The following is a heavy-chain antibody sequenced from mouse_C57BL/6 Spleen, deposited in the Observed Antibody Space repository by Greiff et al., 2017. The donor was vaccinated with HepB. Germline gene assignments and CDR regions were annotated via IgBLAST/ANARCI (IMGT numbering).Heavy chain of an antibody. D-gene: IGHD1-1*01. CDR3: ARGTTVSYAMDY. J-gene: IGHJ4*01. Sequence: QVQLQQPGAELVKPGASVKLSCKASGYTFTSYWMHWVKQRPGQGLEWIGMIHPNSGSTNYNEKFKSKATLTVDKSSSTAYMQLSSLTSEDSAVDYCARGTTVSYAMDYWGQGTSVTVSS. V-gene: IGHV1-64*01. CDR1: GYTFTSYW. CDR2: IHPNSGST.